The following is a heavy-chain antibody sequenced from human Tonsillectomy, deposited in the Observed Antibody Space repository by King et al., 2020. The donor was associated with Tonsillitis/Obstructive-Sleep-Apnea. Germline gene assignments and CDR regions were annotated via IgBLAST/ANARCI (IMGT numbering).Heavy chain of an antibody. CDR1: GLTFSSYA. Sequence: QLVQSGGGVVQPGRSLRLSCAASGLTFSSYAMHWVRQAPGKGLEWVAVISYDGTNKYYADSVKGRFTISRDNSKNTLYLQMNSLRAEDTAVFYCARDPGWSGYPSRDFDYWGQGTLVTVSS. CDR2: ISYDGTNK. J-gene: IGHJ4*02. CDR3: ARDPGWSGYPSRDFDY. V-gene: IGHV3-30*04. D-gene: IGHD3-3*01.